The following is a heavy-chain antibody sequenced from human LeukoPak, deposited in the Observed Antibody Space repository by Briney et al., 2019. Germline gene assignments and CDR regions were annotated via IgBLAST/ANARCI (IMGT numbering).Heavy chain of an antibody. CDR3: ARSVATRRVYYYYYYMDA. D-gene: IGHD5-12*01. V-gene: IGHV3-53*01. Sequence: AGGSLRLSCAASGFTVSSNYMSWVRQAPGKGLEWVSVIYSGGSTYYADSVKGRFTISRDNSKNTLYLQMNSLRAEDTAVYYCARSVATRRVYYYYYYMDAWGKGTTVTVSS. CDR2: IYSGGST. CDR1: GFTVSSNY. J-gene: IGHJ6*03.